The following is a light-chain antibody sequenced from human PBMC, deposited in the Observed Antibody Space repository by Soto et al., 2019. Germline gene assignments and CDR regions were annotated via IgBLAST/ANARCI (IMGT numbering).Light chain of an antibody. V-gene: IGKV3-11*01. J-gene: IGKJ4*01. CDR2: HAS. CDR1: ESVDIY. Sequence: ETVLTQSPATLSLSPGETATLSCRASESVDIYLAWYQQKPGQAPRLLIYHASNRATGIPARFSGSGSWTDFTLTISSLEPEDSAVYYCQQRRNLPPLTFGGGTRVEI. CDR3: QQRRNLPPLT.